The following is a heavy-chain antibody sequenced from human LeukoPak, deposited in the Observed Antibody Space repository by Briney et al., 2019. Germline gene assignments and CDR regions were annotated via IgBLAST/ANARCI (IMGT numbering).Heavy chain of an antibody. Sequence: PGGSLRLSCAASGFTFSSYAMSWVRQAPGKGLEWVSAISGSGGSTYYADSVKGRFTISRDNSKNTLYLQMNSLRAEDTAVYYCARDGDSSGPHYGMDVWGQGTTVTVSS. J-gene: IGHJ6*02. CDR2: ISGSGGST. V-gene: IGHV3-23*01. CDR3: ARDGDSSGPHYGMDV. CDR1: GFTFSSYA. D-gene: IGHD3-22*01.